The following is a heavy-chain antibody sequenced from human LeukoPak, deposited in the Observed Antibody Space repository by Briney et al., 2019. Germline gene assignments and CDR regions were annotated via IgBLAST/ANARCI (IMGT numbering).Heavy chain of an antibody. Sequence: ASVKVSCKASGYTFTDYYLHWVRQAPGQGLEWMGWINPNSGGTNYAQTFQGRVTMTRDTSITTAYLELSRLRSDDTAVYYCNSGYDSGDAFDIWGQGTMVTVSS. CDR3: NSGYDSGDAFDI. V-gene: IGHV1-2*02. CDR1: GYTFTDYY. J-gene: IGHJ3*02. CDR2: INPNSGGT. D-gene: IGHD5-12*01.